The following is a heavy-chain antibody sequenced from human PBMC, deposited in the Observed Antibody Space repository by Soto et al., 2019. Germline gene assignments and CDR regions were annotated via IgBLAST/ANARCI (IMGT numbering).Heavy chain of an antibody. CDR1: GFTFSSYS. CDR3: AREGKQLGY. J-gene: IGHJ4*02. Sequence: EVQLVESGGGLVKPGGSLRLSCAASGFTFSSYSMNWVRQAPGKGLEWVSSISSSSSYKYYADSVKGRFTISRDNAKNSLYLQMNSLRAEDTAVYYCAREGKQLGYWGQGTLVTVSS. D-gene: IGHD6-6*01. V-gene: IGHV3-21*01. CDR2: ISSSSSYK.